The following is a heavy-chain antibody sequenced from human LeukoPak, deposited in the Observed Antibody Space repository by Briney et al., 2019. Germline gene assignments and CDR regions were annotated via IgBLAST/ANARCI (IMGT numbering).Heavy chain of an antibody. J-gene: IGHJ6*03. CDR3: ARGSANTYYYGSGYMDV. CDR2: IYTSGST. V-gene: IGHV4-4*07. Sequence: SETLSLTCTVSGGSISSYYWSWIRQPAGKGLEWIGRIYTSGSTSYNPSLKSRVTISVDTSKNQFSLKLSSVTAADTAVYYCARGSANTYYYGSGYMDVWGKGTTATISS. CDR1: GGSISSYY. D-gene: IGHD3-10*01.